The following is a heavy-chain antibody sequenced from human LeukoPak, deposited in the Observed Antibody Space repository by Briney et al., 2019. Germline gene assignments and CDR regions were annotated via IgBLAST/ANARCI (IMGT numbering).Heavy chain of an antibody. V-gene: IGHV3-48*01. CDR1: GFTFSSYS. J-gene: IGHJ4*02. CDR3: ASERATKPFDY. D-gene: IGHD1-26*01. Sequence: HPGGSLRLSCAASGFTFSSYSMNWVRQAPGKGLEWVSYISSSSSTIYYADSVKGRFTISRDNAKNSLYLQMNSLRAEDTAVYYCASERATKPFDYWGQGTLVTVSS. CDR2: ISSSSSTI.